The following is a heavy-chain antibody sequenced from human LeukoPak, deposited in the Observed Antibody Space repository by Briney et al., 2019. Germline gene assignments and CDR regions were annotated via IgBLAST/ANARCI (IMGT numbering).Heavy chain of an antibody. CDR3: TRRGISDNAAFDY. J-gene: IGHJ4*02. D-gene: IGHD3-16*01. CDR1: GGSISSSDYY. V-gene: IGHV4-39*01. Sequence: SETLSLTCTVSGGSISSSDYYWDWIRQPPGKGLEWIASISYSGSTYYNPSLKSQVTISVDTPKNQFSLKLSSVTAADTSVYYCTRRGISDNAAFDYWGQGTLVTVSS. CDR2: ISYSGST.